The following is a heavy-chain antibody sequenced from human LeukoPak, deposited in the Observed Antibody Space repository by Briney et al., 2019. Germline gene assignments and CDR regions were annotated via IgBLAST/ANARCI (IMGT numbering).Heavy chain of an antibody. CDR2: IYTSGST. V-gene: IGHV4-61*02. CDR1: GGSISSGSYY. Sequence: PSETLSLTCTVSGGSISSGSYYWSWIRQPAGKGLEWIGRIYTSGSTNYNPSLKSRVTISVDTSKNQFSLKLSSVTAADSAVYYCARSRTGWPQSAADAFDIWGQGTMVTVSS. J-gene: IGHJ3*02. CDR3: ARSRTGWPQSAADAFDI. D-gene: IGHD5-24*01.